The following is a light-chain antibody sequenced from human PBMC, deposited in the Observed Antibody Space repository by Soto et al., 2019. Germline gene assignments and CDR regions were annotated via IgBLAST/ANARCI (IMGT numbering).Light chain of an antibody. CDR1: QGISSY. CDR3: QQYYSYPRT. V-gene: IGKV1-8*01. J-gene: IGKJ1*01. CDR2: AAS. Sequence: AIRMTQSPSSFSASTGDRVTITCRASQGISSYLAWYQQKPGKAPKLLIYAASTLQSGVPSRFSGSGSGTDFTLTISCLQSEDFATYYRQQYYSYPRTFGQGTKV.